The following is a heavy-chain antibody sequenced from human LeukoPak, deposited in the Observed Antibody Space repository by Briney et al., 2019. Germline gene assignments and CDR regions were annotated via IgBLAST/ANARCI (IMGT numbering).Heavy chain of an antibody. J-gene: IGHJ6*03. CDR1: GGSISSSNW. CDR2: IYHSGST. V-gene: IGHV4-4*02. Sequence: SETLSLTCAVSGGSISSSNWWSWVRQPPGKGLEWIGEIYHSGSTNYNPSLKSRVTISVDTSKNQFSLKLSSVTAADTAVYYCASRGGSGYYYYMDVWGKGTTVTVSS. CDR3: ASRGGSGYYYYMDV. D-gene: IGHD3-16*01.